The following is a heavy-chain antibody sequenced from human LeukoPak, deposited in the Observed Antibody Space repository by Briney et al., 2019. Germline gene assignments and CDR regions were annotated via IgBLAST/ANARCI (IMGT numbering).Heavy chain of an antibody. CDR2: INPNSGDT. CDR1: EYTFTGYY. Sequence: ASVKVSCKASEYTFTGYYIHWVRQAPGQGLEWMGWINPNSGDTNYAQKFQGRVTMTRDTSISTAYMELSRLRSDDTAVYYCARCSSGWYTLYYFDYWGQGTLVTVSS. V-gene: IGHV1-2*02. J-gene: IGHJ4*02. D-gene: IGHD6-19*01. CDR3: ARCSSGWYTLYYFDY.